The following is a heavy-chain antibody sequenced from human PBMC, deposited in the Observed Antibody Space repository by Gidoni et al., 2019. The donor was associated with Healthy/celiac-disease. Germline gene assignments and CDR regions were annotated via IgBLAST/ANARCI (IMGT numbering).Heavy chain of an antibody. CDR3: ARVRLGGAGYTKFDY. Sequence: YWSWIRQPPGKGLEWIGYIYYSGSTNYNPSLKSRVTISVDTSKNQFSLKLSSVTAADTAVYYCARVRLGGAGYTKFDYWGQGTLVTVSS. CDR2: IYYSGST. CDR1: Y. J-gene: IGHJ4*02. D-gene: IGHD6-13*01. V-gene: IGHV4-59*01.